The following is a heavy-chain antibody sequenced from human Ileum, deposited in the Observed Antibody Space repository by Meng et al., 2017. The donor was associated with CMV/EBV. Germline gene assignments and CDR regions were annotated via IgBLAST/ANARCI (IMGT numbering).Heavy chain of an antibody. D-gene: IGHD2-2*01. CDR3: AREKSSCTSSTCYGVDS. CDR1: EGSISSFN. V-gene: IGHV4-4*07. J-gene: IGHJ4*02. Sequence: HVHLQESGPGLVKPSETPPLTCTVSEGSISSFNWSWIRQSAGKGLEWIGRIHTSGTTNYNPSLKSRVTLSLDTSKDQFSLKLTSVTAADTAVYYCAREKSSCTSSTCYGVDSWGQGTLVTVSS. CDR2: IHTSGTT.